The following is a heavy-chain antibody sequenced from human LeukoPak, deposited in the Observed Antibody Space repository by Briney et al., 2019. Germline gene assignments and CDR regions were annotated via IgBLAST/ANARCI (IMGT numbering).Heavy chain of an antibody. CDR1: GFTVSSNY. Sequence: PGGSLRLSCAASGFTVSSNYMSWVRQAPGKGLEWVSVIYSGGSTYYADSVKGRFTISRDNAKNSLYLQMNSLRADDTAVYYCARCSSRRSASDYWGQGTLVTVSS. CDR3: ARCSSRRSASDY. CDR2: IYSGGST. V-gene: IGHV3-53*01. D-gene: IGHD3-10*02. J-gene: IGHJ4*02.